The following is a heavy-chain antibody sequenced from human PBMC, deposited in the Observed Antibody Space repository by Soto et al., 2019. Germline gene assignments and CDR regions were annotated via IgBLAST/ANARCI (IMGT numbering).Heavy chain of an antibody. J-gene: IGHJ4*02. CDR3: ARDTALDY. Sequence: GGSLRLSCAASGFTFSSYAMSWVLQAPGKGLEWVSSIRASGAGPYYADPVKGRFTISRDNSDNTLDLQMNGLTAADPALYYCARDTALDYWGQGTLLTVFS. CDR2: IRASGAGP. CDR1: GFTFSSYA. D-gene: IGHD2-21*02. V-gene: IGHV3-23*01.